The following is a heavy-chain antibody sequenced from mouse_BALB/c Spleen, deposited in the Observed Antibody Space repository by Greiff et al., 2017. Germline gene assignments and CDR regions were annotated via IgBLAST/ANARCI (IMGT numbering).Heavy chain of an antibody. V-gene: IGHV1-7*01. CDR2: INPSTGYT. CDR3: EVGGSSYEGPY. CDR1: GYTFTSYW. Sequence: QVQLKQSGAELAKPGASVKMSCKASGYTFTSYWMHWVKQRPGQGLEWIGYINPSTGYTEYNQKFKDKATLTADKSSSTAYMQLSSLTSEDSAVYYCEVGGSSYEGPYWGQGTTLTVSS. J-gene: IGHJ2*01. D-gene: IGHD1-1*01.